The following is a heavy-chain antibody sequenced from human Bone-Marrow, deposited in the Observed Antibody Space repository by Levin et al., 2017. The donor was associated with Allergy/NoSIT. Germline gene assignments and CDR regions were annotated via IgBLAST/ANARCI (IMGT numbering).Heavy chain of an antibody. CDR3: ARVMVAAHYYYFGVDV. J-gene: IGHJ6*02. CDR2: IYGSGST. Sequence: SQTLSLPCTVSGGSIRSYYWGWIRQPPGKGLEWLGYIYGSGSTKYNPSLKSRVAISVESSKNQFSLRLSSVTAADTAVYYCARVMVAAHYYYFGVDVWGQGTTVTVSS. V-gene: IGHV4-59*01. CDR1: GGSIRSYY. D-gene: IGHD2-15*01.